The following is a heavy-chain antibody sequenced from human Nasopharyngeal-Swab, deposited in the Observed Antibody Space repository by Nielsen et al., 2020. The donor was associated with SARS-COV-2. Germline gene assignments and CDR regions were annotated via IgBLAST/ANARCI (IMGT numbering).Heavy chain of an antibody. D-gene: IGHD5-24*01. CDR1: GYTFTGCY. V-gene: IGHV1-2*02. CDR2: INPNSGGT. J-gene: IGHJ3*02. Sequence: ASVKVSCKASGYTFTGCYMHWVRQAPGQGLEWMGWINPNSGGTNYAQKFQGRVTMTRDTSISTAYMELSRLRSDDTAVYYCASSSMADDAFDIWGQGTMVTVSS. CDR3: ASSSMADDAFDI.